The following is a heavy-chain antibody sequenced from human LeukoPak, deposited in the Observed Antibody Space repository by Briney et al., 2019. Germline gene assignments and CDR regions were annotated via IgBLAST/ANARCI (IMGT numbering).Heavy chain of an antibody. CDR1: GFTFSTYS. V-gene: IGHV3-21*01. D-gene: IGHD3-10*01. Sequence: PGGSLRVSCAASGFTFSTYSMNWVRQAPGKGLEWVSSISSSSSYIYYADSVKGRFTISRDNAKNSLYLQMNSLRAEDTAVYYCARGPYGSGSYHDYWGQGTLVTVSS. CDR3: ARGPYGSGSYHDY. CDR2: ISSSSSYI. J-gene: IGHJ4*02.